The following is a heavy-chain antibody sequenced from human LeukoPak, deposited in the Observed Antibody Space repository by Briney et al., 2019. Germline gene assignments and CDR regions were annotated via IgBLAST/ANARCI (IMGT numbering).Heavy chain of an antibody. Sequence: ASVKVSCKASGSTFSTYGFSWVRQTPGQGLEWMGWISAYNGNTNYAQKLQGRVTMTTDTSTSTAYMELRSQRSDDTAVYYCARGQGEWELLPVDYWGQGTLVTVSS. CDR3: ARGQGEWELLPVDY. D-gene: IGHD1-26*01. J-gene: IGHJ4*02. CDR2: ISAYNGNT. CDR1: GSTFSTYG. V-gene: IGHV1-18*01.